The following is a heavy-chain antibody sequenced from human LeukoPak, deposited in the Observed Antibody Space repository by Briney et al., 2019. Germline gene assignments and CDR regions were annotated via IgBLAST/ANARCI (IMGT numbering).Heavy chain of an antibody. CDR3: ARVLKLKRGAFDI. V-gene: IGHV3-7*01. Sequence: PGGSLRLSCAASGFTFSSYWMSWVRQAPGKGLEWVANIKQDGSEKYYVDSVKGRFTISRGNAKNSLYLRMNSLRAEDTAVYYCARVLKLKRGAFDIWGQGTMVTVSS. CDR2: IKQDGSEK. CDR1: GFTFSSYW. J-gene: IGHJ3*02.